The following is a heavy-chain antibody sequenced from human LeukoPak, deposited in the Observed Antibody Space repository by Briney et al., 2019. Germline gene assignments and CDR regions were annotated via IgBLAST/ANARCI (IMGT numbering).Heavy chain of an antibody. CDR1: GFTFSSYS. J-gene: IGHJ4*02. V-gene: IGHV3-21*01. Sequence: GGSLRLSCAASGFTFSSYSMNWVRQAPGKGLEWVSSISSSSSYIYYADSVKGRFTISRDNAKNSLYLQMNSLRAEDTAVYYCARGFGYSSTWYVRDYWGQGTLVTVSS. CDR3: ARGFGYSSTWYVRDY. D-gene: IGHD6-13*01. CDR2: ISSSSSYI.